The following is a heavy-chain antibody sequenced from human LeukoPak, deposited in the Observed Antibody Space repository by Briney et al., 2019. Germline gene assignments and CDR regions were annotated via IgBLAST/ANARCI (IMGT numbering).Heavy chain of an antibody. V-gene: IGHV1-18*01. D-gene: IGHD3-22*01. CDR3: AREGRGAYYDSSGYYYEY. Sequence: ASVKVSCKASGYTFTSYGISWVRQAPGQGLEWMGWISAYNGNTNYAQKLQGRVTMTTDTSTSTAYMELRSLRSDDTAVYYCAREGRGAYYDSSGYYYEYWGQETLVTVSS. J-gene: IGHJ4*02. CDR2: ISAYNGNT. CDR1: GYTFTSYG.